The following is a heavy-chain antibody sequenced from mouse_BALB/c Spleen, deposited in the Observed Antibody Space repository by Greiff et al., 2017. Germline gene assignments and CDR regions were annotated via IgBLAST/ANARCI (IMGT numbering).Heavy chain of an antibody. J-gene: IGHJ3*01. CDR3: ARDYYGSSYGFAY. CDR2: IDPSDSET. Sequence: VKLQESGPQLVRPGASVKISCKASGYSFTSYWMHWVKQRPGQGLEWIGMIDPSDSETRLNQKFKDKATLTVDKSSSTAYMQLSSPTSEDSAVYYCARDYYGSSYGFAYWGQGTLVTVSA. V-gene: IGHV1S126*01. CDR1: GYSFTSYW. D-gene: IGHD1-1*01.